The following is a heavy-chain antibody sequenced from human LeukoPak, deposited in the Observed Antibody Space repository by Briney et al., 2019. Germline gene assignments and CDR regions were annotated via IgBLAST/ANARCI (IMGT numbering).Heavy chain of an antibody. CDR2: ISGSGGDT. Sequence: GSLRLSCAASGFTFSSYAMSWVRQAPGKGLEWVSAISGSGGDTYYADSVKGRFTISRDNSKNTLYLQMNSLRAEDTAVYYCAKCGYDPTLYCYYYYMDVWGKGTTVTVSS. CDR1: GFTFSSYA. V-gene: IGHV3-23*01. CDR3: AKCGYDPTLYCYYYYMDV. D-gene: IGHD5-12*01. J-gene: IGHJ6*03.